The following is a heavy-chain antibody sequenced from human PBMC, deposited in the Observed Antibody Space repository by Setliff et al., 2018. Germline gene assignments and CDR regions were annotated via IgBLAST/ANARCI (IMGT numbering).Heavy chain of an antibody. CDR3: ARIPARAAAAYCSSTNCQGGFDQ. CDR2: MNPNSGNT. J-gene: IGHJ4*02. CDR1: GYTFTTYD. V-gene: IGHV1-8*02. D-gene: IGHD2-2*01. Sequence: GASVKVSCKASGYTFTTYDINWVRRATGQGLEWMGWMNPNSGNTGYAQKFQGRFTMTRNTSISTAYMELSSLRSDGTAVYYCARIPARAAAAYCSSTNCQGGFDQWGQGTPVTVSS.